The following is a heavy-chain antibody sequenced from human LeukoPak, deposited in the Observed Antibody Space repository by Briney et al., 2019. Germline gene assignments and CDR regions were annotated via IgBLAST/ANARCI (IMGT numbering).Heavy chain of an antibody. Sequence: SETLSLTCTVSGGSVSSYYWSWIRQPPGKGLEWIGYIYHSGSTYYNPSLKSRVTISVDRSKNQFSLKLSSVTAADTAVYYCARREARYSSSWYEGYYFDYWGQGTLVTVSS. J-gene: IGHJ4*02. CDR1: GGSVSSYY. D-gene: IGHD6-13*01. V-gene: IGHV4-59*02. CDR2: IYHSGST. CDR3: ARREARYSSSWYEGYYFDY.